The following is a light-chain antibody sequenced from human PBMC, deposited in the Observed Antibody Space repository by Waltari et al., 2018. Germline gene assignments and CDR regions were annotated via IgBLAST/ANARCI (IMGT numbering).Light chain of an antibody. V-gene: IGKV2-30*01. J-gene: IGKJ2*03. Sequence: DVVMTQSPLSLPVTLGQPASISCSSSQSLVYNDGNIYLNWFQQRPGQSPRRLIYKVSRRDSGVPDRFSGSGSGTDFTLRISRVEAEDVGLYFCMQGTNWPQSFGQGTKLEIK. CDR2: KVS. CDR1: QSLVYNDGNIY. CDR3: MQGTNWPQS.